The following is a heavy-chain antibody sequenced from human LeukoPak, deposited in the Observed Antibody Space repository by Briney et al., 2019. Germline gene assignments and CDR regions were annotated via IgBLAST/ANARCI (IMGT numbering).Heavy chain of an antibody. V-gene: IGHV4-38-2*02. D-gene: IGHD5-18*01. CDR1: GYSISSGYY. CDR2: IYHSGST. CDR3: ARAVGTGIQLWLREYYFDY. J-gene: IGHJ4*02. Sequence: SETLSLTCTVSGYSISSGYYWGWIRQPPGKGLEWIGSIYHSGSTYYNPSLKSRVTISVDTSKNQFSLKLSSVTAADTAVYYCARAVGTGIQLWLREYYFDYWGQGTLVTVSS.